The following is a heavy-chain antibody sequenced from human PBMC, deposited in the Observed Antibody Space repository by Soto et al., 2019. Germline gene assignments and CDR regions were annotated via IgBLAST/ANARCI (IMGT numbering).Heavy chain of an antibody. Sequence: ASVKVSCKASGYNFNSYTISWVRQAPGQGLEWMGRISAYNGNTNYAQKLQGRVTMTTDTSTSTAYMELRSLRSDDTAVYFCARRAPPMDVWGQGTTVTVSS. V-gene: IGHV1-18*01. CDR2: ISAYNGNT. CDR3: ARRAPPMDV. CDR1: GYNFNSYT. J-gene: IGHJ6*02.